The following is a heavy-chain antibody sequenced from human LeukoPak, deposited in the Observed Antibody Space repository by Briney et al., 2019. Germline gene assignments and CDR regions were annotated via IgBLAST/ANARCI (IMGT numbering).Heavy chain of an antibody. Sequence: GESLKISCQGSGYSFTSYWIGWVRQMPGKGLEWIGIIYPGDSDTRYSPSFQGQVTISADKSISTAYLQWSSLKASDTAMYYCARHVLYYYDSSGPYYFDYWGQGTLVTVSS. D-gene: IGHD3-22*01. V-gene: IGHV5-51*01. CDR1: GYSFTSYW. CDR2: IYPGDSDT. J-gene: IGHJ4*02. CDR3: ARHVLYYYDSSGPYYFDY.